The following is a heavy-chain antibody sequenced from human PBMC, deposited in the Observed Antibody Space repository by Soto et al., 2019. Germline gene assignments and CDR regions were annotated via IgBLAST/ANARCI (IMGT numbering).Heavy chain of an antibody. CDR3: ARDEGSSGWSNDAFDI. Sequence: PGGSLRLSCAASGFTFSSYSMNWVRQAPGKGLEWVSSISSSSSYIYYADSVKGRFTISRDNAKNSLYLQMNSLRAEDTAVYYCARDEGSSGWSNDAFDIWGQGTMVTVSS. CDR1: GFTFSSYS. V-gene: IGHV3-21*01. D-gene: IGHD6-19*01. CDR2: ISSSSSYI. J-gene: IGHJ3*02.